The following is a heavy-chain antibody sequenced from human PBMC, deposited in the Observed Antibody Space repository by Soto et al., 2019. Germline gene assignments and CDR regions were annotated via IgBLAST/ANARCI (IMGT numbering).Heavy chain of an antibody. D-gene: IGHD3-16*02. V-gene: IGHV4-59*01. J-gene: IGHJ4*02. CDR3: ALGELSLFGY. CDR1: GGSISSYY. CDR2: IYYSGST. Sequence: SETLSLTCTVSGGSISSYYWSWIRQPPGKGLEWIGYIYYSGSTNYNPSLKSRVTISVDTSKNQFSLKLSSVTAADTAVYYCALGELSLFGYWGQGTLVTVSS.